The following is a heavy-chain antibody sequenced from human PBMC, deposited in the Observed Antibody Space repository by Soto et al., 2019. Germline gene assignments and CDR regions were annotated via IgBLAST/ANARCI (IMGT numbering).Heavy chain of an antibody. D-gene: IGHD3-10*01. CDR3: AGGIWFGEFWGNVDY. J-gene: IGHJ4*02. V-gene: IGHV4-59*01. CDR2: IYYSGST. CDR1: GGSISSYY. Sequence: PSETLSLTCTVSGGSISSYYWSWIRQPPGKGLEWIGYIYYSGSTNYNPSLKSRVTISVDTSKNQFSLKLSSVTAADTAVYYCAGGIWFGEFWGNVDYWGQGTLVTVSS.